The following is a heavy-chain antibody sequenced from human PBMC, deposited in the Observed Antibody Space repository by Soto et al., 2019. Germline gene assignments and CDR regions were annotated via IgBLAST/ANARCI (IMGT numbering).Heavy chain of an antibody. CDR3: ANQYCSSTSCPIYYYYGMDV. J-gene: IGHJ6*02. Sequence: GGSLRLSCAASGVTFSSYAMSWVRQALGKGLEWVSATSGSGGSTYFADSVKGRFTISRDNSKNTLYLQMNSLRAEDTAVYYCANQYCSSTSCPIYYYYGMDVWGQGTTVTVSS. CDR2: TSGSGGST. V-gene: IGHV3-23*01. D-gene: IGHD2-2*01. CDR1: GVTFSSYA.